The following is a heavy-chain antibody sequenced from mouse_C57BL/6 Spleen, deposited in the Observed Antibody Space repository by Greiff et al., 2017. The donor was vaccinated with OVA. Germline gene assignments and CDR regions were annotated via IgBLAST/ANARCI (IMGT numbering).Heavy chain of an antibody. Sequence: QVQLKESGAELARPGASVKLSCKASGYTFTSYGISWVKQRTGQGLEWIGEIYPRSGNTYYNEKFKGKATLTADKSSSTAYMELRSLTSEDSAVYFCARTLYYGSSAFAYWGQGTLVTVSA. CDR2: IYPRSGNT. V-gene: IGHV1-81*01. CDR3: ARTLYYGSSAFAY. D-gene: IGHD1-1*01. J-gene: IGHJ3*01. CDR1: GYTFTSYG.